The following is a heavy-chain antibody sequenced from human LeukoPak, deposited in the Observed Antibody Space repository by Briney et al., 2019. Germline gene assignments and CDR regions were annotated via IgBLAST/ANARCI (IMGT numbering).Heavy chain of an antibody. D-gene: IGHD2-2*01. CDR2: MNPNSGST. J-gene: IGHJ5*02. Sequence: ASVRVSFKTSGYTFTNYDINWVRQATGQGREWMGWMNPNSGSTGYSQKFQGRGTITRNTSISTAYMELSSLRSEDTAVYYCARPHCSSTDCHPPEWFDPWGQGTLVTVSS. CDR3: ARPHCSSTDCHPPEWFDP. V-gene: IGHV1-8*01. CDR1: GYTFTNYD.